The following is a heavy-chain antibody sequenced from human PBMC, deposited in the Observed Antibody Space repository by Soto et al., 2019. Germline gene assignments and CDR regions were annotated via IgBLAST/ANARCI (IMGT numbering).Heavy chain of an antibody. V-gene: IGHV1-69*13. CDR2: IIPIFGTA. J-gene: IGHJ5*02. Sequence: SVKVSCKASGGTFSSYAISWVRQAPGQGLEWMGGIIPIFGTANYAQKFQGRVTITADESTSTAYMELSSLRSEDTAVYYCARDVIQDSSAPLNWFDPWGQGTLVAVSS. CDR3: ARDVIQDSSAPLNWFDP. D-gene: IGHD3-22*01. CDR1: GGTFSSYA.